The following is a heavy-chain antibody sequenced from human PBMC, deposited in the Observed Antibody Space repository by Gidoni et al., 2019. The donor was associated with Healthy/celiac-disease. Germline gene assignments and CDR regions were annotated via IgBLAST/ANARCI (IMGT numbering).Heavy chain of an antibody. V-gene: IGHV3-30-3*01. CDR1: GFTFSSYA. D-gene: IGHD4-17*01. CDR2: ISYDGSNK. Sequence: QVQLVESGGGVVQPGRSLRLSCAASGFTFSSYASHWVRQAPGKGLEWVAVISYDGSNKYYADSVKGRVTISRDNSKNTLYLQMNSLRAEDTAVYYCARAILTVGSFDYWGQGTLVTVSS. CDR3: ARAILTVGSFDY. J-gene: IGHJ4*02.